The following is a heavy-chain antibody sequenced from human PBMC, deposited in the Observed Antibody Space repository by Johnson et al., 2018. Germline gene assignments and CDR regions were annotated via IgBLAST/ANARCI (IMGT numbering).Heavy chain of an antibody. V-gene: IGHV6-1*01. D-gene: IGHD6-19*01. CDR1: GDSVSSNTAA. CDR2: TYYRSRWLL. CDR3: ARERYTMGWYGYFEY. J-gene: IGHJ4*02. Sequence: QVQLQESGPELVEPSQTLSLTCAISGDSVSSNTAAWSWIRQSPSRGLEWLGRTYYRSRWLLDYAPSVESRITISPDTSQNNFSLHLTSVTSEDRAGYYCARERYTMGWYGYFEYWGQGTLVTVSS.